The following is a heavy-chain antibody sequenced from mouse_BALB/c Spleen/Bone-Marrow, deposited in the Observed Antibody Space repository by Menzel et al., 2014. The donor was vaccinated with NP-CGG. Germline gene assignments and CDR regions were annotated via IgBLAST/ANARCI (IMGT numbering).Heavy chain of an antibody. CDR1: GYAFSTYW. V-gene: IGHV1-80*01. J-gene: IGHJ3*01. Sequence: QVQLQQPGAELVRPGSSVKISCKASGYAFSTYWMNWVKQRPGQGLEWIGQIYPGDGDTNYNGKFKGKATLTADKSSGTAYMQLSSLTSEDSAIYFCARGLRAYWGQGTLVTVSA. CDR3: ARGLRAY. CDR2: IYPGDGDT.